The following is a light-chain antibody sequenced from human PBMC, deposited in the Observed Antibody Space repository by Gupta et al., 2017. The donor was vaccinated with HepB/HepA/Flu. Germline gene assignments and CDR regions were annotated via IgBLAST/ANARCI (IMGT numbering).Light chain of an antibody. CDR3: QQYANSPAT. J-gene: IGKJ1*01. V-gene: IGKV3-20*01. CDR2: GTS. CDR1: QTISSSF. Sequence: EIVLTQTPGTLSLSPGERATLSCRTGQTISSSFLAWYQQKPGQAPRLLIYGTSSRAPDIPDRFSGSGSGTDFTLTISRLEPEDFAVYYCQQYANSPATFGRGTEVEIK.